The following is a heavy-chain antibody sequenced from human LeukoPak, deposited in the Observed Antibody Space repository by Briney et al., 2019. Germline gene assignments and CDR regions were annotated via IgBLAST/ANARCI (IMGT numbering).Heavy chain of an antibody. CDR3: ARIRDSSGWPWRAFDI. CDR2: ISAYNGHT. Sequence: PGASVKVSCQASGFTFTSYAITWVRQAPGQGLEWMGWISAYNGHTNYAQNLQGRVTMTTDTSTSTAYMELRSLRSDDTAVYFCARIRDSSGWPWRAFDIWGQGTMVTVSS. V-gene: IGHV1-18*04. CDR1: GFTFTSYA. D-gene: IGHD6-19*01. J-gene: IGHJ3*02.